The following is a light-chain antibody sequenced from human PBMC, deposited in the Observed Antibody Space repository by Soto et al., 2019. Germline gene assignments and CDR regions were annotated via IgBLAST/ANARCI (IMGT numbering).Light chain of an antibody. J-gene: IGLJ3*02. CDR2: LEGSGSY. Sequence: QTLVTQSSSASASLGSSVKLTCTLSSGHSSYIIAWHQQQPGKAPRYLMKLEGSGSYNKGSEVPDRFSGSSSGADRYLTISNLQFEDEADYYCETWDFNTRVFGGGTKLTVL. CDR3: ETWDFNTRV. V-gene: IGLV4-60*02. CDR1: SGHSSYI.